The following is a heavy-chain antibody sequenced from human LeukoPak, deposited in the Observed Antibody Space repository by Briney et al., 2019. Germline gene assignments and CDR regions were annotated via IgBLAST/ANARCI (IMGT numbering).Heavy chain of an antibody. Sequence: GDSLRLSCAASGFTFSRHWMHWVRQAPGKGLEWISRIKGDASDINYADFAKGRFAISRDNAKNTVYLQIDSLRDEDTALYYCARAQSPWAYDSSGYYRYWGQGTLATVSS. V-gene: IGHV3-74*01. CDR3: ARAQSPWAYDSSGYYRY. D-gene: IGHD3-22*01. J-gene: IGHJ4*02. CDR1: GFTFSRHW. CDR2: IKGDASDI.